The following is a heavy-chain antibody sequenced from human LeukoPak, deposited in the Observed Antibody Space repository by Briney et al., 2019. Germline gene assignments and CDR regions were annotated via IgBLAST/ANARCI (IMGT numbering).Heavy chain of an antibody. J-gene: IGHJ5*02. D-gene: IGHD6-19*01. V-gene: IGHV4-59*01. Sequence: PSETLSLTCAVYGGSFSGYYWSWIMQPPGKGLEWIGYIYDSGCTTYNPSLKSRVTMSLDTSKNQFSLRLSSVTAADTAVYYCAREGYSSGWYKFDPWGQGTLVTVSS. CDR1: GGSFSGYY. CDR3: AREGYSSGWYKFDP. CDR2: IYDSGCT.